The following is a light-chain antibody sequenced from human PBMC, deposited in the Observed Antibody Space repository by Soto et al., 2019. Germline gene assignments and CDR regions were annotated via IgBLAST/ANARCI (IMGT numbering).Light chain of an antibody. CDR1: QSISSY. CDR3: QQSYNTPLT. J-gene: IGKJ4*01. Sequence: DIQMTQSPSSLSASVGDRVTITCRASQSISSYLNWYQQKQGKAPKLLIYAASSLQSGVPSRFSGSGSGTDFTLTISSLQPEDFATYYCQQSYNTPLTFGGGTKVEIK. V-gene: IGKV1-39*01. CDR2: AAS.